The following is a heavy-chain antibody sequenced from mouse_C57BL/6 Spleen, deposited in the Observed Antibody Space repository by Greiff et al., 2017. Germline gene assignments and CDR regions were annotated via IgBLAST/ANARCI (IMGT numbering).Heavy chain of an antibody. D-gene: IGHD2-14*01. CDR2: ICPGDGDT. Sequence: QVQLQQSGAELVKPGASVKISCKASGYAFSSYWMNWVKQKPGKGLEWIGHICPGDGDTNYNVKFKGKATLTADKSSSTAYMQLSSLTSEDAAVYCCARRKYARYFDVWGTGTTVTVSS. CDR3: ARRKYARYFDV. V-gene: IGHV1-80*01. CDR1: GYAFSSYW. J-gene: IGHJ1*03.